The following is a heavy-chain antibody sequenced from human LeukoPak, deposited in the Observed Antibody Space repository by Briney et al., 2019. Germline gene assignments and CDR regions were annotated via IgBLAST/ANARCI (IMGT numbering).Heavy chain of an antibody. CDR3: AKGLEMATILGLDY. D-gene: IGHD5-24*01. CDR1: GFTFDDYA. Sequence: PGGSLRLSCAASGFTFDDYAMHWVRQAPGKGLEWVSLISGDGGSTYYADSVKGRFTISRDNSKNSLYLQMNSLRTEDTALYDCAKGLEMATILGLDYWGQGTLVPVSS. J-gene: IGHJ4*02. V-gene: IGHV3-43*02. CDR2: ISGDGGST.